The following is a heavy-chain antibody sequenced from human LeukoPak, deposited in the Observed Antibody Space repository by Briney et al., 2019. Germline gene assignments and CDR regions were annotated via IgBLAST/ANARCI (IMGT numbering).Heavy chain of an antibody. V-gene: IGHV3-21*01. D-gene: IGHD5-24*01. Sequence: GGSLRLSCAASGFTFSSYSMNWVRQAPGKGLEWVSSISSSSSYVYYADSVKGRFTISRDNAKNSLYLQMNSLRAEDTAVYYCARDYDLRDGYNYYYFDYWGQGTLVTVSS. CDR1: GFTFSSYS. J-gene: IGHJ4*02. CDR3: ARDYDLRDGYNYYYFDY. CDR2: ISSSSSYV.